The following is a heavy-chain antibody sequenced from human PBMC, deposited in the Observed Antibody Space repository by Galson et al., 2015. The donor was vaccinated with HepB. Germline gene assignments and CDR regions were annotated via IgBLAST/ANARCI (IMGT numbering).Heavy chain of an antibody. V-gene: IGHV3-73*01. J-gene: IGHJ4*02. D-gene: IGHD6-13*01. CDR1: GFTFSGSA. Sequence: SLRLSCAASGFTFSGSAMHWVRQASGKGLEWVGRIRSKANSYATAYAASVKGRFTISRDDSKNTAYLQMNSLKTEDTAVYYCTRQRVSSSWSHFDYWGQGTLVTVSS. CDR3: TRQRVSSSWSHFDY. CDR2: IRSKANSYAT.